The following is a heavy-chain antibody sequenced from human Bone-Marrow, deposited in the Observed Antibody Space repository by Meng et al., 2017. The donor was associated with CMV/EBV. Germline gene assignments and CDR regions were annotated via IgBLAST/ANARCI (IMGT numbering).Heavy chain of an antibody. D-gene: IGHD3-3*01. CDR3: AKDKGLRFLECFSV. CDR1: GITFSNHG. Sequence: GESLKISCAASGITFSNHGMHWVRQAPGKGLEWVAFIRNDGSDKYYADSVKGRFTISRDNSKNMLYMQMNSLRAEDTAVYYCAKDKGLRFLECFSVGGQGTLVHVSS. V-gene: IGHV3-30*02. J-gene: IGHJ4*02. CDR2: IRNDGSDK.